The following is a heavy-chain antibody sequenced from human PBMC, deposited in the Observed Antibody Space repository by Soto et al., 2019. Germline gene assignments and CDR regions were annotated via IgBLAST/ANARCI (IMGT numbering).Heavy chain of an antibody. CDR2: ISGSGGST. V-gene: IGHV3-23*01. Sequence: GGSLRLSCAASGFTFSSYAMSWVRQAPGKGLEWVSAISGSGGSTYYADSVKGRFTISRDNSKNTLYLQMNSLRAEDTAVYYCAKGINYYDSSGYTSWGQGTLVTVSS. CDR3: AKGINYYDSSGYTS. J-gene: IGHJ1*01. CDR1: GFTFSSYA. D-gene: IGHD3-22*01.